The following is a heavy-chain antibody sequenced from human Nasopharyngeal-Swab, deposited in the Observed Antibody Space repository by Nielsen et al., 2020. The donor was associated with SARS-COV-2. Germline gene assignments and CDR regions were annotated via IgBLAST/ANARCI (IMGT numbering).Heavy chain of an antibody. J-gene: IGHJ4*02. CDR3: AKDFGEWVPYYFDY. V-gene: IGHV3-23*01. CDR1: GFTFSSYA. CDR2: ISGSGGST. D-gene: IGHD3-10*01. Sequence: GESLKIPCAASGFTFSSYAMSWVRQAPGKGLEWVSAISGSGGSTYYADPVKGRFTISRDNSKNTLYLQMNSLRAEDTAVYYCAKDFGEWVPYYFDYWGQGTLVTVSS.